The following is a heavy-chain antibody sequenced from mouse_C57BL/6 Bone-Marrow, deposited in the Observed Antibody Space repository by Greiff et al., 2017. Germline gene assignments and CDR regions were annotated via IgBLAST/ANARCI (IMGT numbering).Heavy chain of an antibody. J-gene: IGHJ2*01. Sequence: QVQLQQPGAELVKPGASVKMSCKASGYTFTSYWITWVKQRPGQGLEWIGDIYPGSGSTNYNEKFKSKATLTVDTSSSTAYMQLSSLTSEDSAVYYCARRGSSYGSSHYWGQGTTLTVSS. D-gene: IGHD1-1*01. CDR1: GYTFTSYW. V-gene: IGHV1-55*01. CDR2: IYPGSGST. CDR3: ARRGSSYGSSHY.